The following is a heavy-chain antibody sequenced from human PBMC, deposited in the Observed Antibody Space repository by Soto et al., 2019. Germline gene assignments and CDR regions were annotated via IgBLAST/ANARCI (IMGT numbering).Heavy chain of an antibody. CDR3: ARAVGMTTVITGYYYYYGMDV. CDR1: GFTFSSYS. D-gene: IGHD4-4*01. J-gene: IGHJ6*02. Sequence: GGSLRLSCAASGFTFSSYSMNWVRQAPGKGLEWVSSISSSSSYIYYADSVKGRFTISRDNAKNSLYLQMNSLRAEDTAVYYCARAVGMTTVITGYYYYYGMDVWGQGTTVTVSS. V-gene: IGHV3-21*01. CDR2: ISSSSSYI.